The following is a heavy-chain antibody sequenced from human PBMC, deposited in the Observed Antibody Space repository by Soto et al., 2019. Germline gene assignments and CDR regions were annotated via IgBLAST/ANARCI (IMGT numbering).Heavy chain of an antibody. Sequence: ETLSLTCTVTGDSISNRSYYWGWIRQPPGKGLEWIGSIYYSGSTYNNPSLKSRVSMSVDTSKNQFSLKLRSVTAADTALYYCARQRTSVVTQAYFDSWGQGSLFTVSS. D-gene: IGHD2-21*02. CDR2: IYYSGST. CDR1: GDSISNRSYY. J-gene: IGHJ4*02. V-gene: IGHV4-39*01. CDR3: ARQRTSVVTQAYFDS.